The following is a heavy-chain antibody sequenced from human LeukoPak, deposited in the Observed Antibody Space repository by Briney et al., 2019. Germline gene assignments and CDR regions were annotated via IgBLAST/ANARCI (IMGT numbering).Heavy chain of an antibody. Sequence: ASVKVSCKASGYTFSDYYIHWVRQAPGQGLEYMGGVNPDNGGTIYPQKFQGSVTMTRDTSISMAYLEVRWLTFDDTAVYYCARGITIYGAIIIYFDSWGQGTPVTVSS. D-gene: IGHD3-3*01. CDR2: VNPDNGGT. CDR3: ARGITIYGAIIIYFDS. V-gene: IGHV1-2*02. J-gene: IGHJ4*02. CDR1: GYTFSDYY.